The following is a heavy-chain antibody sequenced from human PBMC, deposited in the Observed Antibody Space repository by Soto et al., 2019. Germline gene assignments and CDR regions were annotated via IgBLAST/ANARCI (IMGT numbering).Heavy chain of an antibody. CDR3: ARGLGELRTSYYYGMDV. J-gene: IGHJ6*02. CDR1: GFTFSSYW. Sequence: GGPLRLSCAASGFTFSSYWMSWVRQAPGKGLEWVANIKQDGSEKYYVDSVKGRFTISRDNAKNSLYLQMNSLRAEDTAVYYCARGLGELRTSYYYGMDVWGQGTTVTVSS. V-gene: IGHV3-7*03. CDR2: IKQDGSEK. D-gene: IGHD1-7*01.